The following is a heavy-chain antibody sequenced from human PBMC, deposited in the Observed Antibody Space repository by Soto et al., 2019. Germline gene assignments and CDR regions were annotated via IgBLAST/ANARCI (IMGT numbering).Heavy chain of an antibody. CDR1: GFTFSTYW. J-gene: IGHJ6*02. CDR3: VRDWSTFWGMDV. CDR2: IKQDGSEK. Sequence: GSLRLSCAASGFTFSTYWMNWVRQAPGKGLEWVANIKQDGSEKYYVDSVKGRFAISRDNAKDSLFLQMNNLRAEDTAVYYCVRDWSTFWGMDVWGQGATVTVSS. V-gene: IGHV3-7*01.